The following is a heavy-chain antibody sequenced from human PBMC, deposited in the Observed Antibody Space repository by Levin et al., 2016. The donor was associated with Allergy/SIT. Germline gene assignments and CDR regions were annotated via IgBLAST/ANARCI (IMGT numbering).Heavy chain of an antibody. V-gene: IGHV3-30*02. Sequence: GESLKISCAASGFTFSSYGMHWVRQAPGKGLEWVAVIWYDGSNKYYADSVKGRFTISRDNSKNTLYLQMNSLRAEDTAVYYCAKDQSEMATIYYFDYWGQGTLVTVSS. CDR2: IWYDGSNK. CDR3: AKDQSEMATIYYFDY. J-gene: IGHJ4*02. D-gene: IGHD5-24*01. CDR1: GFTFSSYG.